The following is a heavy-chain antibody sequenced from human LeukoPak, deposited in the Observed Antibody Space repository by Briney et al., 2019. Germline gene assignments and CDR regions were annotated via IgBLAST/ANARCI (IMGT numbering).Heavy chain of an antibody. V-gene: IGHV3-30*04. CDR3: AKETSQKGAHYMDV. Sequence: PGGSLRLSCAASGFTFSSYAMHWVRQAPGKGLEWVALISYDGSNKYYADSVKGRFTISRDNSKNTLYLQMNSLRTEDTAVYYCAKETSQKGAHYMDVWGKGTTVTISS. D-gene: IGHD3-16*01. CDR1: GFTFSSYA. J-gene: IGHJ6*03. CDR2: ISYDGSNK.